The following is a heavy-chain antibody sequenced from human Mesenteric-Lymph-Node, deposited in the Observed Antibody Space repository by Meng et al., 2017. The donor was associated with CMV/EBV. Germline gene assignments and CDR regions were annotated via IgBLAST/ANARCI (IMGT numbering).Heavy chain of an antibody. CDR1: GFTFSSYG. D-gene: IGHD3-10*01. V-gene: IGHV3-33*01. J-gene: IGHJ4*02. CDR3: ARDYGSGRKGPDY. CDR2: IWYDGSNK. Sequence: CAASGFTFSSYGLHSVRQAPGKGLEWVAVIWYDGSNKYYADSVKGRFTISRDNSKNTLYLQMNSLRAEDTAVYYCARDYGSGRKGPDYWGQGTLVTVSS.